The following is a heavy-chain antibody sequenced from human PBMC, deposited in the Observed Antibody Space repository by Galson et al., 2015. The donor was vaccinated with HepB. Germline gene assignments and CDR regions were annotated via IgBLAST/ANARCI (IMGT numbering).Heavy chain of an antibody. CDR2: IRGSGGSP. CDR3: AKDRVSYTAYAQAHDY. Sequence: SLRLSCAASGFAFSSYAMNWVRQAPGKGLEWVSRIRGSGGSPNYADSVMGRFTISRDNSQNTLYLQMNSLRAEDTAIYYCAKDRVSYTAYAQAHDYWGQGTLVIVSS. D-gene: IGHD5-12*01. V-gene: IGHV3-23*01. CDR1: GFAFSSYA. J-gene: IGHJ4*02.